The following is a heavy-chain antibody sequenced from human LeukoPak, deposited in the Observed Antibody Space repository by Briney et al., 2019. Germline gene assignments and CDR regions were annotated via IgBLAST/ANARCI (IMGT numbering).Heavy chain of an antibody. J-gene: IGHJ4*02. CDR1: GYTFTGYY. Sequence: ASVKVSCKASGYTFTGYYMHWVRQAPGQGLGWMGWINPNSGGTNYAQKFQGRVTMTRDTSISTAYMELSRLRSDDTAVYYCARAALLWFGGQNLFDYWGQGTLVTVSS. CDR2: INPNSGGT. CDR3: ARAALLWFGGQNLFDY. D-gene: IGHD3-10*01. V-gene: IGHV1-2*02.